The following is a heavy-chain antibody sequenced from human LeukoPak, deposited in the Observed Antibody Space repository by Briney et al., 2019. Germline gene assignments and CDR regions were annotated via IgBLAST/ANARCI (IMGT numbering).Heavy chain of an antibody. V-gene: IGHV3-30*04. CDR3: AKDLYYDISGYYDY. CDR2: ITFNGKSM. J-gene: IGHJ4*02. Sequence: AGKSLRLSCAASGFTFNDYSMHWVRQAPGKGLEWLSLITFNGKSMSYADSVKGRFTISRDNSKNTLYLQMNSLRAEDTAVYYCAKDLYYDISGYYDYWGQGTLVTVSS. D-gene: IGHD3-22*01. CDR1: GFTFNDYS.